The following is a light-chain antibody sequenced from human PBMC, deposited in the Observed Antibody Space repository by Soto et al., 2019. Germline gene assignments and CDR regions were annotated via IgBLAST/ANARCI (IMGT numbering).Light chain of an antibody. Sequence: EIVLTQSPGTLSLSPGERATLSCRASQSVSSSYLAWYQQKPGQAPRLLIYGASTRAADVPARFSGGGSGTEFTLTISSLQSEDFAEYHCQQYNNSPITFGQGTRLEIK. CDR1: QSVSSSY. V-gene: IGKV3-20*01. CDR3: QQYNNSPIT. CDR2: GAS. J-gene: IGKJ5*01.